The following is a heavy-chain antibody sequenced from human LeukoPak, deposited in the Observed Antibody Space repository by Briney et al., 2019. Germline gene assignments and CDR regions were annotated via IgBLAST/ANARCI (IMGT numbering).Heavy chain of an antibody. CDR3: ARSKIPTYYDFWSGYDY. D-gene: IGHD3-3*01. CDR1: GYTFTSYG. Sequence: GASVKVSCKASGYTFTSYGISWVRQAPGQGLEWMGWISAYNGNTNYAQKLQGRVTMTTDTSTSTAYMELRSLRSDDTAVYYCARSKIPTYYDFWSGYDYWGQGTLVTVSS. J-gene: IGHJ4*02. CDR2: ISAYNGNT. V-gene: IGHV1-18*01.